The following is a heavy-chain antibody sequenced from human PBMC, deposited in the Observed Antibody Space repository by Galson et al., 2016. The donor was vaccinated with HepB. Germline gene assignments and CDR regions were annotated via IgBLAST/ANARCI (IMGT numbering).Heavy chain of an antibody. Sequence: SLRLSCAASEFTFSSYGMNWVRQAPGKGLEGVAVIWYDGSNKYFADSVKGRFTISRDNSKNTLYLQMNSLRAEDTAVYYCAKDALFYGSGNYVHYWGQGTLVTVSS. V-gene: IGHV3-33*06. J-gene: IGHJ4*02. CDR1: EFTFSSYG. D-gene: IGHD3-10*01. CDR3: AKDALFYGSGNYVHY. CDR2: IWYDGSNK.